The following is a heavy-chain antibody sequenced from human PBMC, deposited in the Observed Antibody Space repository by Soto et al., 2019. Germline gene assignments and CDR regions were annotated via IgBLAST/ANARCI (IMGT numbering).Heavy chain of an antibody. CDR1: GYIFVNYG. Sequence: QVQLVQSGDEVKKPGASVKVSCKASGYIFVNYGIAWVRQAPGQGLEWMGWISPYTGNTHSASKVQGRLTMTKDTSTSTAYMDLGRLTSDDTAVYYCVMVDNYVTPTPQDVWGQGTTVTVSS. CDR2: ISPYTGNT. CDR3: VMVDNYVTPTPQDV. J-gene: IGHJ6*02. D-gene: IGHD3-16*01. V-gene: IGHV1-18*01.